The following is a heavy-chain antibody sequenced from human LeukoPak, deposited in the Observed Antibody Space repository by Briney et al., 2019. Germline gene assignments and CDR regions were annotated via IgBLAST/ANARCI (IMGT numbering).Heavy chain of an antibody. CDR1: GGSFSGYY. J-gene: IGHJ4*02. Sequence: SETLSLTCAVYGGSFSGYYWSWIRQPPGKGLEWIGEINHSGSTNYNPSLKSRVTISVDTSKNQFSLKLSSVTAADTAMYYCARARDIVVVPAAIGYYFDYWGQGTLVTVSS. D-gene: IGHD2-2*02. CDR3: ARARDIVVVPAAIGYYFDY. CDR2: INHSGST. V-gene: IGHV4-34*01.